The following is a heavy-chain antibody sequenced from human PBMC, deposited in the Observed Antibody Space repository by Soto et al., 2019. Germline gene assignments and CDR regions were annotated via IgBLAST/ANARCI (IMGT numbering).Heavy chain of an antibody. D-gene: IGHD1-26*01. CDR3: AREVGDLGTRFDP. Sequence: PSETLSLTCTVSGGSISSYYWSWIRQPPGKGLEWIGYIYYSGSTNYNPSLKSRLFISVDTSKNQFSLKLSSVTAADTAVYYCAREVGDLGTRFDPWGQGTLVTVPS. CDR2: IYYSGST. V-gene: IGHV4-59*12. J-gene: IGHJ5*02. CDR1: GGSISSYY.